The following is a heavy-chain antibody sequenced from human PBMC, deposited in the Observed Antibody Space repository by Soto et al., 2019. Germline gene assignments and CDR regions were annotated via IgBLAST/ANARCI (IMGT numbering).Heavy chain of an antibody. J-gene: IGHJ4*02. V-gene: IGHV1-18*01. CDR2: ISADNGNT. CDR3: ARGHYYDSSGPFDY. CDR1: GYTFTNYG. Sequence: ASVKVSCKASGYTFTNYGINWVRQAPGQGLEWMGWISADNGNTNYAQKLQGRVTMTTDTSTSTAYMERRSLRSDDTAVYYCARGHYYDSSGPFDYWGQGILVTVSS. D-gene: IGHD3-22*01.